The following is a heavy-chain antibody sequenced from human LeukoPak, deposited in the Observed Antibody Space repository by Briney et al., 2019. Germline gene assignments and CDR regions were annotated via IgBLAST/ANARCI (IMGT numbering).Heavy chain of an antibody. J-gene: IGHJ3*02. CDR2: ISSSSSYI. Sequence: GGSLRLSCAASGFTFSSYSMNWVRQAPGKGLEWVSSISSSSSYIYYADSVKGRFTISRDNAKNSLYLQMNSLRAEDTAVYYCAKDSKQLGLYPDAFDIWGQGTMVTVSS. V-gene: IGHV3-21*01. CDR1: GFTFSSYS. CDR3: AKDSKQLGLYPDAFDI. D-gene: IGHD6-13*01.